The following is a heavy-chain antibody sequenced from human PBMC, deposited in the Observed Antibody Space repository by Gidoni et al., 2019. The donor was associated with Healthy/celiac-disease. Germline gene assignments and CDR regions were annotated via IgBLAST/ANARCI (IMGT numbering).Heavy chain of an antibody. D-gene: IGHD3-9*01. V-gene: IGHV1-8*01. CDR3: ARVYYDILTGYEYNWFDP. J-gene: IGHJ5*02. CDR1: GYTFTSYD. CDR2: MNPNSGNT. Sequence: QVQLVQSGAEVKKPWASDRVYCKASGYTFTSYDINWVRQANGQGLEWMGWMNPNSGNTGYAQKFQGRVTMTRNTSISTAYMELSSLRSEDTAVYYCARVYYDILTGYEYNWFDPWGQGTLVTVSS.